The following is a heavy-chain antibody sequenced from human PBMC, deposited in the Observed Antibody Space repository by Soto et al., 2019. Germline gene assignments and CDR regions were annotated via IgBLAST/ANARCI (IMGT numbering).Heavy chain of an antibody. Sequence: GASVKVSCKASGYTFTSYGISWVRQAPGQGLEWMGWISAYNGNTNYAQKLQGRVTMTTDTSTSTAYMELRSLRSDDTAVYYCARVRPTMVRLKGIIRFDPWGQGTLVTVSS. CDR2: ISAYNGNT. CDR1: GYTFTSYG. V-gene: IGHV1-18*01. J-gene: IGHJ5*02. CDR3: ARVRPTMVRLKGIIRFDP. D-gene: IGHD3-10*01.